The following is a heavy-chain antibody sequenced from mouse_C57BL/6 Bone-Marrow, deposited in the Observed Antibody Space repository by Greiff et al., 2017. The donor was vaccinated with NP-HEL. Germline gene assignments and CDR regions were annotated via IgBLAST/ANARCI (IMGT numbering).Heavy chain of an antibody. Sequence: QVQLQQSGAELVKPGASVKLSCKASGYTFTSYWMHWVKQRPGQGLEWIGMIHPNSGSTNYNEKFKSKATLTVDKSSSTAYMQLSSLTSEDSAVYYCARRAAQATVWFAYWGQGTLVTVSA. CDR3: ARRAAQATVWFAY. CDR2: IHPNSGST. V-gene: IGHV1-64*01. D-gene: IGHD3-2*02. J-gene: IGHJ3*01. CDR1: GYTFTSYW.